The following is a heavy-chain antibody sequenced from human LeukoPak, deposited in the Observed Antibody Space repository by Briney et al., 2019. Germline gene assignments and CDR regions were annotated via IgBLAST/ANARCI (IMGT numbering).Heavy chain of an antibody. Sequence: SETLSLTCAVYGGSFSGYYWSWIRQPPGKGLEWIGVINHSGSTNYNPSLKSRVTISVDTSKNQFSLKLSSVTAADTAVYYCARGHEDYDSSGYWLDYWGQGTLVTVSS. D-gene: IGHD3-22*01. CDR1: GGSFSGYY. J-gene: IGHJ4*02. V-gene: IGHV4-34*01. CDR3: ARGHEDYDSSGYWLDY. CDR2: INHSGST.